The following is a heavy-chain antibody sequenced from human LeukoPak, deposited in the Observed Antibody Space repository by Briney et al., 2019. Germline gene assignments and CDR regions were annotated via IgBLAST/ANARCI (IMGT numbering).Heavy chain of an antibody. CDR1: GYTFTSYG. CDR3: ARAQYSSSFIWFDP. CDR2: INTNTGNP. Sequence: GASVKVSCKASGYTFTSYGISWVRQAPGQGLEWMGWINTNTGNPMYAQGFTGRFVFSLDTSVSTAYLQISSLKAEDTAVYYCARAQYSSSFIWFDPWGQGTLVTVSS. V-gene: IGHV7-4-1*02. D-gene: IGHD6-13*01. J-gene: IGHJ5*02.